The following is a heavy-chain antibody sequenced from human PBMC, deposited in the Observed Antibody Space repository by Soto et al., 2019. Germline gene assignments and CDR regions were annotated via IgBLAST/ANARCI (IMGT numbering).Heavy chain of an antibody. J-gene: IGHJ5*02. V-gene: IGHV4-34*01. D-gene: IGHD3-3*01. CDR2: INHTGGT. Sequence: SETLSLTCAVYGGSVNGYYWNWIRQPPGKGLEWIGEINHTGGTHYNPSPKSLVTMSVDTSKNQFSLRLSSVTAADTAIYYCATRITVFGLLIPPFDPWGQGTQVTVSS. CDR3: ATRITVFGLLIPPFDP. CDR1: GGSVNGYY.